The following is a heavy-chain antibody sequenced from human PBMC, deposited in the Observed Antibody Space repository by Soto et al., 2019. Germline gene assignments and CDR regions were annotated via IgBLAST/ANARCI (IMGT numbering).Heavy chain of an antibody. D-gene: IGHD2-15*01. CDR3: VRSLRHCSGPKCSYSNMDV. Sequence: ASVKVSCKASGYTFTNFYMHWVRQAPGQGLEWMGIINPSVGSIAYAQKFQGRVTMTRDTSSSTVYMDLSSLTFDDTAVYYCVRSLRHCSGPKCSYSNMDVWGKGTTVTVSS. J-gene: IGHJ6*03. V-gene: IGHV1-46*03. CDR1: GYTFTNFY. CDR2: INPSVGSI.